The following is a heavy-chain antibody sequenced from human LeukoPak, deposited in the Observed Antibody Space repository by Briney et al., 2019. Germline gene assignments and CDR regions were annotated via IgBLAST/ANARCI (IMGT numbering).Heavy chain of an antibody. D-gene: IGHD3-22*01. CDR1: GGSFSGYY. J-gene: IGHJ4*02. Sequence: SETLSLTCAVSGGSFSGYYWTWIRQPPGKGLEWIGEINHSGRTNYNPSLKSRVIMSVDTSKNQFSLKLSSVTAADTAVYYCARVGGNDSSGYYPYFDYWGQGTLVTVSS. CDR3: ARVGGNDSSGYYPYFDY. V-gene: IGHV4-34*01. CDR2: INHSGRT.